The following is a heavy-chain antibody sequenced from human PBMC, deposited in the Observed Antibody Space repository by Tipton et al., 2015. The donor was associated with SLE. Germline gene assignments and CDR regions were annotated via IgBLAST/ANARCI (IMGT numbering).Heavy chain of an antibody. V-gene: IGHV1-69*05. CDR3: ARGSYGSGNGY. CDR2: IIPMFGTA. Sequence: QSGAEVKKPGSSVKVSCKASRGTFSSYAISWVRQAPGQGLEWMGGIIPMFGTANYAQKFQGRVTITTDESTSTAYMELSSLRSEDTAVYYCARGSYGSGNGYWGQGTPVTVSS. D-gene: IGHD3-10*01. CDR1: RGTFSSYA. J-gene: IGHJ4*02.